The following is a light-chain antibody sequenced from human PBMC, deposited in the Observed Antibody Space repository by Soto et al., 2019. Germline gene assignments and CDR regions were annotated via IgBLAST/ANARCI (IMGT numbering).Light chain of an antibody. Sequence: AIQMTQSPSSLSASIGDRVTITCRASHDIGNDLGWYQQRRWQAPKLLIYATSRLQRRTRSRISGSGSGTDFTLTTSRLQPKDFPTSYCLQKDRYPYTIGHGNKL. CDR1: HDIGND. V-gene: IGKV1-6*01. J-gene: IGKJ2*01. CDR2: ATS. CDR3: LQKDRYPYT.